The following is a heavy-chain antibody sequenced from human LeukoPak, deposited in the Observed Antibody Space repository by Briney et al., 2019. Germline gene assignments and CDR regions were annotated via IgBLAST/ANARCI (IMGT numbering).Heavy chain of an antibody. CDR1: GFTFSSYA. CDR3: ARGYYDSSGYYGTPYFQH. CDR2: ISYDGSNK. J-gene: IGHJ1*01. Sequence: GGSLRLSCAASGFTFSSYAMHWVRQAPGKGLEWVAVISYDGSNKYYADSVKGRFTISRDNSKNTLYLQMNSLRAEDTAVYYCARGYYDSSGYYGTPYFQHWGQGTLVTVSS. V-gene: IGHV3-30*04. D-gene: IGHD3-22*01.